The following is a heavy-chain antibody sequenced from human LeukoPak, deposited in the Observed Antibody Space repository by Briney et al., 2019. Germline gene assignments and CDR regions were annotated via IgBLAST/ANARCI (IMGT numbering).Heavy chain of an antibody. V-gene: IGHV3-30*01. J-gene: IGHJ4*02. D-gene: IGHD1-26*01. CDR3: ARPRGIYYTDPFDH. Sequence: GRSLRLSCAASGFTFSSFALHWVRQAPGKGLEWVAIISNDGSDAVYADSVKGRFTISRDNSKSTLYLQMDSLRGEDTAGYYCARPRGIYYTDPFDHWGQGALVTVSS. CDR2: ISNDGSDA. CDR1: GFTFSSFA.